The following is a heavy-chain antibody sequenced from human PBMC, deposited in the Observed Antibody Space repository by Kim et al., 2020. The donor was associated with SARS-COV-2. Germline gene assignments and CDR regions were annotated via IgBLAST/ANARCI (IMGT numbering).Heavy chain of an antibody. CDR2: ISYDGSNK. V-gene: IGHV3-30*04. CDR3: ARGEGSGSYYIPFDY. CDR1: GFTFSSYA. D-gene: IGHD3-10*01. Sequence: GGSLRLSCAASGFTFSSYAMHWVRQAPGKGLEWVAVISYDGSNKYYADSVKGRFTISRDNSKNTLYLQMNSLRAEDTAVYYCARGEGSGSYYIPFDYWGQGTLVTVSS. J-gene: IGHJ4*02.